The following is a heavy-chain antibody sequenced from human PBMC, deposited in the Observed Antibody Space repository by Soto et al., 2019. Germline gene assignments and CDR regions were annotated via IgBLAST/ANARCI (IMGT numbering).Heavy chain of an antibody. V-gene: IGHV3-11*05. J-gene: IGHJ4*02. D-gene: IGHD5-12*01. CDR2: ISSSSSYT. Sequence: VGSLRLSCAASGFTFSDYYMSWIRQAPGKGLEWVSYISSSSSYTNYADSVKGRFTISRDNAKNSLYLQTNSLRAEDTAVYYCARDHHRYSGYDYVDYWGQGTLVTVSS. CDR1: GFTFSDYY. CDR3: ARDHHRYSGYDYVDY.